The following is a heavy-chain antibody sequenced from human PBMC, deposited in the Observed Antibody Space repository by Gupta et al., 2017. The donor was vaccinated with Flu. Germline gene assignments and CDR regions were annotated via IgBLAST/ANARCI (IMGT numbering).Heavy chain of an antibody. Sequence: EVQLVESVGGLVQPGGSLRLSCAASGVSFSGSWMTWVRQAPGKGLEWVANINEDGRTKNYVDSVMGRFTISRDNSKNSLFLQMDSLRAEDTAVYYCARDRAYNCFDYWGQGTLVTVSS. V-gene: IGHV3-7*01. CDR1: GVSFSGSW. J-gene: IGHJ4*02. D-gene: IGHD4-11*01. CDR3: ARDRAYNCFDY. CDR2: INEDGRTK.